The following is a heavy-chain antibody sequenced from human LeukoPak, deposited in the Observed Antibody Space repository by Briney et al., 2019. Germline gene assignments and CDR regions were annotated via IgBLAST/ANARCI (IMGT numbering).Heavy chain of an antibody. J-gene: IGHJ4*02. V-gene: IGHV3-23*01. CDR2: ISGSGGST. D-gene: IGHD3-16*02. CDR1: GFTFSSYA. Sequence: GGSLRLSCAASGFTFSSYAMSWVRQAPGKGLEWVSAISGSGGSTYYADSVKGRFTISRDNSKNTLYLQMSSLRAEDTAVYYCAKPGRRTFGGVIVTYYFDYWGQGTLVTVSS. CDR3: AKPGRRTFGGVIVTYYFDY.